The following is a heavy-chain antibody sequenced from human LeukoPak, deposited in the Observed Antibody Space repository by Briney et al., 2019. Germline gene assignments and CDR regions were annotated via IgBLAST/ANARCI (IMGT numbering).Heavy chain of an antibody. Sequence: GGSLRLSCAASGFTFSSYAMSWVRQAPGKGLEWVSAISGSGGNTYYADSVKGRFTISRDNSKNTLYLQMNSLRAEDTAVYYCAKGQVHYDFWSGYSAIDYWGQGTLVTVSS. CDR2: ISGSGGNT. D-gene: IGHD3-3*01. V-gene: IGHV3-23*01. J-gene: IGHJ4*02. CDR1: GFTFSSYA. CDR3: AKGQVHYDFWSGYSAIDY.